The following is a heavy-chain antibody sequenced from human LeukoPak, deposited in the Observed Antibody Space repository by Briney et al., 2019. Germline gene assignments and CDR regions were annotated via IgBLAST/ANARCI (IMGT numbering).Heavy chain of an antibody. CDR3: ARDSGGDWYFDL. D-gene: IGHD3-16*01. CDR2: IKQDGSEK. CDR1: GFTFSSYW. V-gene: IGHV3-7*01. Sequence: GGSLRLSCAASGFTFSSYWMSWVRQAPGKGLEWVANIKQDGSEKYYVDSVKGRFTISRENAKNSLYLQMNSLRAGDTAVYYCARDSGGDWYFDLWGRGTLVTVSS. J-gene: IGHJ2*01.